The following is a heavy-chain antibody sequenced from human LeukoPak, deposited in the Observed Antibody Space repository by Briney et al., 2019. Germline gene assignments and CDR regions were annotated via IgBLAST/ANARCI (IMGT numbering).Heavy chain of an antibody. CDR1: GFRVSDYY. CDR3: ARDRAANQDWVEFDP. D-gene: IGHD3/OR15-3a*01. J-gene: IGHJ5*02. CDR2: IRDSGEA. Sequence: RGSLRLSCAVSGFRVSDYYMSWVRQAHGKGLEWVGLIRDSGEAFYADFARGRFAISRDESENTLYLQMNSLRVEDTAVYFCARDRAANQDWVEFDPWGQGTPVIVSS. V-gene: IGHV3-66*03.